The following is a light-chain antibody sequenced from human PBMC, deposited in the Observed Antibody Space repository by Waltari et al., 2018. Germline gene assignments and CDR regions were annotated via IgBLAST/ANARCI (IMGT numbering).Light chain of an antibody. CDR1: QILVHCTGKTY. Sequence: VVMTQSPPPLPVPLGQPAPIPCRSSQILVHCTGKTYLNWFHQKPGQSPRRLIYKVFNRDSGVPDRFSGSGSGTDFTLKISRVEAEDVGTYYCMQATQWPLTFGQGTKVEIK. V-gene: IGKV2-30*02. CDR3: MQATQWPLT. CDR2: KVF. J-gene: IGKJ1*01.